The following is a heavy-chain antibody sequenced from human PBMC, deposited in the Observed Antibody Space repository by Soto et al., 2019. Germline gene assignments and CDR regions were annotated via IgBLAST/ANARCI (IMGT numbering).Heavy chain of an antibody. CDR2: ISAYNGNT. CDR3: AGSQWLDSSEYFEH. J-gene: IGHJ1*01. Sequence: QVQLVQSGAEVKKPGASVKVSCKSSGYTFTSYGISWVRQAPGQGLEWMGGISAYNGNTNYAKKLQGRITMTTDTSTTTAYMKMRSLRSDDTAVYCCAGSQWLDSSEYFEHWGQGTLVTVSS. V-gene: IGHV1-18*01. CDR1: GYTFTSYG. D-gene: IGHD6-19*01.